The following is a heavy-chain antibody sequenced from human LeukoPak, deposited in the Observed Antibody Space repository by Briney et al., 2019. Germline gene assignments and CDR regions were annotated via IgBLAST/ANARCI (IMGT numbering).Heavy chain of an antibody. CDR3: ARAFMVLGENDAFDI. CDR1: GGPISSYY. CDR2: IYYSGST. D-gene: IGHD3-10*01. V-gene: IGHV4-59*01. J-gene: IGHJ3*02. Sequence: LETLSLTCTVSGGPISSYYWSWIRQPPGKGLEWIGYIYYSGSTNYNPSLKSRVTISVDTSKNQFSLKLSSVTAADTAVYYCARAFMVLGENDAFDIWGQGTMVTVSS.